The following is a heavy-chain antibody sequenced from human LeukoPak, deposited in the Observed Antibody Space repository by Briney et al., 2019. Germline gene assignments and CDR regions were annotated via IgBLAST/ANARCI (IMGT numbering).Heavy chain of an antibody. Sequence: SETLSLTCTVSGGSISSSSYYWGWIRQPPGKGLEWIGSIYYSGSTYYNPSLKSRVTISVDTSKNQFSLKLSSVTAADTAVYYCARDPGSWFDPWGQGTLVTVSS. J-gene: IGHJ5*02. CDR2: IYYSGST. D-gene: IGHD2-15*01. CDR1: GGSISSSSYY. V-gene: IGHV4-39*07. CDR3: ARDPGSWFDP.